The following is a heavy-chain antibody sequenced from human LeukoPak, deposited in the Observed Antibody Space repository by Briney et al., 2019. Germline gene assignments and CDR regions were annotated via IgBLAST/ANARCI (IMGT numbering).Heavy chain of an antibody. V-gene: IGHV1-2*02. CDR2: INPNSGGT. J-gene: IGHJ6*03. Sequence: ASVKVSCKASGYTFTDYFMHWVRQAPGQGLEWMGWINPNSGGTNYAHKFQGRVTMTRDTSISTAYMELSRLRSDDTAVYYCARGGYYYYMDVWGKGTTVTVSS. CDR3: ARGGYYYYMDV. CDR1: GYTFTDYF.